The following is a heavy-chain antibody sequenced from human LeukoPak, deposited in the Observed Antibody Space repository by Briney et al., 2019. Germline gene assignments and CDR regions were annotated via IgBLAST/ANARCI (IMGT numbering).Heavy chain of an antibody. CDR2: MNPNRGDT. CDR1: GYTFTSYD. Sequence: ASVKVSCKASGYTFTSYDIHWVRQATGQWLEWMGRMNPNRGDTDYAQKFQGRVTMTTDTSTSTAYMELRSLRSDDTAVYYCAGSGDIVATKSFDYWGQGTLVTVSS. V-gene: IGHV1-8*01. J-gene: IGHJ4*02. D-gene: IGHD5-12*01. CDR3: AGSGDIVATKSFDY.